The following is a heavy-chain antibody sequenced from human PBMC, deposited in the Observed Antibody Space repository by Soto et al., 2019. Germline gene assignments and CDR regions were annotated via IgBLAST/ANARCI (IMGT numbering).Heavy chain of an antibody. CDR3: AKDNRSPVTWIDY. J-gene: IGHJ4*02. Sequence: GSLRLSCAASVFTGNRYGMHWVREAPGKGLEWVAAISYDGSNKYHADSVKGRFTISRDNSKNTLYLQMNSLRVEDTAIYYCAKDNRSPVTWIDYWGQGTLVTVSS. CDR2: ISYDGSNK. V-gene: IGHV3-30*18. D-gene: IGHD3-10*01. CDR1: VFTGNRYG.